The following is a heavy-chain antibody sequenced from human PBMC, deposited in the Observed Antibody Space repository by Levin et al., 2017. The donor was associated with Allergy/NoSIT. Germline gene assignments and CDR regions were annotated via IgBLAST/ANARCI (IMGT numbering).Heavy chain of an antibody. V-gene: IGHV3-48*01. Sequence: GGSLRLSCAASGFTFSTYSMNWVRQAPGKGLEWVSYISSSSSTIYYADSVKGRFTISRDNAKNSLYLQMNSLRAEDTAVYYCARGSGLVDYYFYYMDVWGKGTTVTVSS. CDR1: GFTFSTYS. CDR3: ARGSGLVDYYFYYMDV. D-gene: IGHD3/OR15-3a*01. J-gene: IGHJ6*03. CDR2: ISSSSSTI.